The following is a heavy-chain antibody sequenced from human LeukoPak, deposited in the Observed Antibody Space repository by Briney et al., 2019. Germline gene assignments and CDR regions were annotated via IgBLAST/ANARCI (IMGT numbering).Heavy chain of an antibody. CDR1: GYSFSNYW. J-gene: IGHJ4*02. Sequence: GESLKISCKGSGYSFSNYWIGWVRQMPGKGLEWMGIILPRDSDIRYSPSFEGQVTISADKSVNAAYLQWSSLKASDTAIYYCARLRPNYDFWSGPPHYFDYWGQGTLVTVSS. D-gene: IGHD3-3*01. CDR3: ARLRPNYDFWSGPPHYFDY. CDR2: ILPRDSDI. V-gene: IGHV5-51*01.